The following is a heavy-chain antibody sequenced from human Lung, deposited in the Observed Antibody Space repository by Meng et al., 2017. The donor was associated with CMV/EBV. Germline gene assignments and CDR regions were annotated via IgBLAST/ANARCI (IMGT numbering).Heavy chain of an antibody. CDR1: GYTFTSHD. J-gene: IGHJ4*02. CDR3: ARSTGVY. D-gene: IGHD1-1*01. CDR2: MNPNTGNT. Sequence: TFSCKASGYTFTSHDIHWVRLTTAQGLEWLGWMNPNTGNTGFAQNFQGRVAMTRNIALNTAYMELSSLTPADTAVYFCARSTGVYWGQGTLVTVSS. V-gene: IGHV1-8*01.